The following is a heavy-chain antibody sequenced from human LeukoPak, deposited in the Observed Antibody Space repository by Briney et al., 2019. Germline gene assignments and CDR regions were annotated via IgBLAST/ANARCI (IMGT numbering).Heavy chain of an antibody. J-gene: IGHJ4*02. D-gene: IGHD5-12*01. V-gene: IGHV3-21*01. CDR2: ISSTNTYI. CDR3: ARVSLAYDRNGNFDY. CDR1: GFIFSDYS. Sequence: GGSLRLSCAASGFIFSDYSMNWVRQAPGKGLEWVSSISSTNTYIYNADSVKGRFTVSRDNAKNSLYLQMNSLRPEDTAVYYCARVSLAYDRNGNFDYWGQGTLVTVSS.